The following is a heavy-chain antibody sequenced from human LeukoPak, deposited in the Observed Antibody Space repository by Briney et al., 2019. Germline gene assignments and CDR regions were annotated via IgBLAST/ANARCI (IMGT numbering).Heavy chain of an antibody. CDR3: AKDPSGSSSASGPPGDY. D-gene: IGHD2-2*01. CDR1: GFAFGSEA. Sequence: GGSLRLSCAVSGFAFGSEAMSWVRQSPARGLEWVASISPGGGTTYYADYVKGRFTISRDNSNNTLYVQMNGLRAEDTAVYYCAKDPSGSSSASGPPGDYWGQGTLVTVSS. CDR2: ISPGGGTT. J-gene: IGHJ4*02. V-gene: IGHV3-23*01.